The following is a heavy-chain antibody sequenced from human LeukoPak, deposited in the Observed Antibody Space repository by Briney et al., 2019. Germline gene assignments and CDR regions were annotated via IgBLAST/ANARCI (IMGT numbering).Heavy chain of an antibody. Sequence: GSLRLSCAASGFTFSSYWMSWVRQAPGKGLEWVANIKQDGSEKYYVDSVKGRFTISRDNAKNSLYLQMNSLRAEDTAVYYCARDKQGIQLWFRDGNYYGMDVWGKGTTVTVSS. CDR3: ARDKQGIQLWFRDGNYYGMDV. J-gene: IGHJ6*04. D-gene: IGHD5-18*01. CDR1: GFTFSSYW. V-gene: IGHV3-7*03. CDR2: IKQDGSEK.